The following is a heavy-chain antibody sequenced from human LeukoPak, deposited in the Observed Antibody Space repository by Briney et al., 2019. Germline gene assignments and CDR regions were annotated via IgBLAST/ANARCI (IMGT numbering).Heavy chain of an antibody. CDR2: IYYSGST. Sequence: SETLSLTCTVSGGSISSYYWSWIRQPPGKGLEWIGYIYYSGSTNYNPSLKSRVTISVDTSKNQFSLKLSSVTAADTAVYYCARGSSYSSGWYGYYYFDYWGQGTLVTVSS. D-gene: IGHD6-19*01. CDR1: GGSISSYY. V-gene: IGHV4-59*01. J-gene: IGHJ4*02. CDR3: ARGSSYSSGWYGYYYFDY.